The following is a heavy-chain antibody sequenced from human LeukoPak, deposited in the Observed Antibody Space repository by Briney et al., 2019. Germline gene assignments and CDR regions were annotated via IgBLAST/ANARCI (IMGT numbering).Heavy chain of an antibody. Sequence: ASVKVSCKASGYTFTGYYMHWVRQAPGQGLEWMGWINPNSGGTNYAQKFQGRVTMTRDMSISTAYMELSRLRSDDTAVYYCAREGRSSSSGQFDYWGQGTLVTVSS. CDR1: GYTFTGYY. D-gene: IGHD6-13*01. CDR3: AREGRSSSSGQFDY. V-gene: IGHV1-2*02. J-gene: IGHJ4*02. CDR2: INPNSGGT.